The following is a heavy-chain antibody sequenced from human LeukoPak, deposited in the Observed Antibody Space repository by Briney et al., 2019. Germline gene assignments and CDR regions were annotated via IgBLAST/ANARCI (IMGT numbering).Heavy chain of an antibody. CDR1: SGSISSYY. Sequence: PSETLSLTCTVSSGSISSYYWSWIRQPPGKGLEWIGYTYYSGSTNYNPSLKSRVTISVDTSKNQFSLKLSSVTAADTAVYYCARGVAWRVDYWGQGTLVTVSS. D-gene: IGHD2-15*01. J-gene: IGHJ4*02. V-gene: IGHV4-59*01. CDR2: TYYSGST. CDR3: ARGVAWRVDY.